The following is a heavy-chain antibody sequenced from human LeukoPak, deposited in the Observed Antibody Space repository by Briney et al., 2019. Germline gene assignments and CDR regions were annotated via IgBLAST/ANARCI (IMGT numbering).Heavy chain of an antibody. CDR1: AGSLSSGGHY. CDR2: IHHSGST. V-gene: IGHV4-31*03. Sequence: SETLSLTCTVSAGSLSSGGHYWSWIRQFPGKGLESIGFIHHSGSTRHNPSLKNRVAISIDTSKNQFALKLTSVTAADTAVYYCARGGNRFGGFYFDYWGQGTLVTVSS. D-gene: IGHD3-10*01. CDR3: ARGGNRFGGFYFDY. J-gene: IGHJ4*02.